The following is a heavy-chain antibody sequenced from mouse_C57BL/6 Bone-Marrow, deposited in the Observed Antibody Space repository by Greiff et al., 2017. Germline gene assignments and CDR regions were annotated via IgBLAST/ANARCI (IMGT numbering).Heavy chain of an antibody. CDR2: INPNNGGT. CDR3: ARERDYALDY. Sequence: EVQLQQPGPELVKPGASVKISCKASGYTFTDYNMDWVKQSHGKSLEWIGDINPNNGGTIYNQKFKGKATLTVDKSSSTAYMELRSLTSEDTAVYDCARERDYALDYWGQGTSVTVSS. J-gene: IGHJ4*01. V-gene: IGHV1-18*01. CDR1: GYTFTDYN.